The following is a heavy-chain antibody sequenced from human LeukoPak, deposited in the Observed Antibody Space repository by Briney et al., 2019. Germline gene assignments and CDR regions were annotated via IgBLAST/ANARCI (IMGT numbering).Heavy chain of an antibody. CDR1: GFTFSSYA. J-gene: IGHJ4*02. D-gene: IGHD2-2*01. CDR2: VSPSGGRT. V-gene: IGHV3-23*01. CDR3: AKVRGVYCSSPACYYYDS. Sequence: GGSLRLSCGASGFTFSSYAMSWVRQTPGRGLEWVAGVSPSGGRTLYADSVEGRFTISGDNSNDTVYLQLSSLRAEDSALYYCAKVRGVYCSSPACYYYDSWGQGTPVTVSS.